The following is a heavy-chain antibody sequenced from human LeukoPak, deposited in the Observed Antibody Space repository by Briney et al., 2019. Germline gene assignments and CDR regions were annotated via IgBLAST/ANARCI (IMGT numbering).Heavy chain of an antibody. CDR1: GFTFSSYG. D-gene: IGHD2-15*01. Sequence: GRSLRLSCAASGFTFSSYGMHWVRQAPAKGLEWVAVISNDGRSIYYADSVKGRFTNSRDNSKNTLYLQVNSLRAEDTAVYSCAREACSGSCHSDYFDYWGLGTLVTVSS. CDR2: ISNDGRSI. V-gene: IGHV3-30*03. CDR3: AREACSGSCHSDYFDY. J-gene: IGHJ4*02.